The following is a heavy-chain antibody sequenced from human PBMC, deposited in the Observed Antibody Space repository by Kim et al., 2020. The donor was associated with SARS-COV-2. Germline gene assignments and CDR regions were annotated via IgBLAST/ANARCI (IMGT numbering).Heavy chain of an antibody. Sequence: SETLSLTCAVYVGSFSDYQWTWIRQSPGRGLEWIGEIDHTGVTNYSPSLRSRVAMSADTSKNQFSLKLKSVTAADTAIYFCARGRTGVVPSPIMGLGPYYDYYALDVWGQGTPVSVSS. CDR2: IDHTGVT. D-gene: IGHD2-15*01. CDR3: ARGRTGVVPSPIMGLGPYYDYYALDV. J-gene: IGHJ6*02. V-gene: IGHV4-34*01. CDR1: VGSFSDYQ.